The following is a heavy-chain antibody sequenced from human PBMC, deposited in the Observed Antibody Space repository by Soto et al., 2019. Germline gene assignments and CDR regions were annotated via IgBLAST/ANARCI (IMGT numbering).Heavy chain of an antibody. Sequence: WGSLRLSCAASGFALSGYWMTWVRQAPGKGLEWVASINPDGTLKYYVDSVKGRFTISRDNADNSLFLQMISLRVEDTAVYYCARWESGDWYLGIWGQGTLVTVSS. D-gene: IGHD2-21*02. J-gene: IGHJ4*02. CDR3: ARWESGDWYLGI. V-gene: IGHV3-7*03. CDR1: GFALSGYW. CDR2: INPDGTLK.